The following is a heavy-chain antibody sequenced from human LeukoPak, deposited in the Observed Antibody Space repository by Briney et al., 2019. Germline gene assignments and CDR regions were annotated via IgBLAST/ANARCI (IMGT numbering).Heavy chain of an antibody. V-gene: IGHV4-31*03. CDR3: ASDDSSGFGAFDI. CDR1: GGSISSGGYY. CDR2: IYYSGST. D-gene: IGHD3-22*01. Sequence: SETLSLTCTVSGGSISSGGYYWSWIRQHPGKGLEWIGYIYYSGSTYYNPSLKSRLTISVDTSKNQFSLKLSSVTAADTAVYYCASDDSSGFGAFDIWGQGTMVTVSS. J-gene: IGHJ3*02.